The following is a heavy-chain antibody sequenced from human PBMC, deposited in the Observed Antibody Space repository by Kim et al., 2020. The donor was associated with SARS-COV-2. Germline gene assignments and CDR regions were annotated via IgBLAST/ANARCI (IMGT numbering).Heavy chain of an antibody. J-gene: IGHJ4*02. D-gene: IGHD2-2*01. CDR1: GGSISSSSYY. V-gene: IGHV4-39*07. Sequence: SETLSLTCTVSGGSISSSSYYWGWIRQPPGKGLEWIGSIYYSGSTYYNPSLKSRVTISVDTSKNQFSLKLSSVTAADTAVYYCARDGVGAHCSSTSCSGSYFDYWGQGTLVTVSS. CDR2: IYYSGST. CDR3: ARDGVGAHCSSTSCSGSYFDY.